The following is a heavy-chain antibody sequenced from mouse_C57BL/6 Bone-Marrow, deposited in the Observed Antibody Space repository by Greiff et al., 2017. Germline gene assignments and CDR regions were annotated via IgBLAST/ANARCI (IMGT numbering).Heavy chain of an antibody. CDR2: IYPGDGDT. V-gene: IGHV1-80*01. D-gene: IGHD2-4*01. Sequence: VQLQQPGAELVKPGASVKISCKASGYAFSSYWMNWVKQRPGKGLEWIGQIYPGDGDTNYNGKFKGKATLTADKSSSTAYMQLSSLTSEDSAVYFCARNYDYEAWFAYWGQGTLVTVSA. J-gene: IGHJ3*01. CDR3: ARNYDYEAWFAY. CDR1: GYAFSSYW.